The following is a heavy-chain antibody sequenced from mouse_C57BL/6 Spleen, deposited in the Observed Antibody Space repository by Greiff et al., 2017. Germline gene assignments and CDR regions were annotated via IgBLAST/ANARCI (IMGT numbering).Heavy chain of an antibody. V-gene: IGHV1-64*01. J-gene: IGHJ3*01. CDR2: IHPNSGST. CDR3: ERSVNWDWLAY. D-gene: IGHD4-1*02. Sequence: QVQLQQPGAELVKPGASVKLSCKASGYTFTSYWMHWVKQRPGQGLEWIGMIHPNSGSTNYNEKFKSKATLTVNQSSSTAYMQLRSLTSEDSAVYYCERSVNWDWLAYWGQGTLVTVSA. CDR1: GYTFTSYW.